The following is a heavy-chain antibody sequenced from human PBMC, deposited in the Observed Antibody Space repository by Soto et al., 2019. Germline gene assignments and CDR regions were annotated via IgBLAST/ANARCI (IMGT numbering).Heavy chain of an antibody. J-gene: IGHJ4*02. D-gene: IGHD1-7*01. Sequence: GESLKISCKGSGYSFTSYWIGWVRQMPGKGLEWMGIIYPGDSDTRYSPAFQGQVAFSADKSISTTYLQWNSLKPSDTAIYYCARQQLVLEFWGQGTMVTV. CDR2: IYPGDSDT. CDR3: ARQQLVLEF. V-gene: IGHV5-51*01. CDR1: GYSFTSYW.